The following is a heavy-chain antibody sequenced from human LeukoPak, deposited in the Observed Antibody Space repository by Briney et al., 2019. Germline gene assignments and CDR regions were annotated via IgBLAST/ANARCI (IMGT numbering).Heavy chain of an antibody. CDR2: INHSGSA. CDR3: ARAVRGYSYGYDY. D-gene: IGHD5-18*01. Sequence: SETLSLTCAVYGGSFSGYYWSWIRQPPGKGLEWIGEINHSGSANYNPSLKSRVTISVDTSKNQFSLKLSSVTAADTAVYYCARAVRGYSYGYDYWGQGTLVTVSS. V-gene: IGHV4-34*01. J-gene: IGHJ4*02. CDR1: GGSFSGYY.